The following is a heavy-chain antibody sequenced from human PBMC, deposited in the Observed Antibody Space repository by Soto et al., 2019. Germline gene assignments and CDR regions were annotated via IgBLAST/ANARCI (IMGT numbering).Heavy chain of an antibody. CDR2: INHSGST. J-gene: IGHJ5*02. Sequence: QVQLQQWGAGLLKPSETLSLTCAVYGGSFSGYYWSWIRQPPGKGLEWIGEINHSGSTNYNPSLTSRDTISVDTSKNHFAPKLSSVTAADTAVYDCARGAYYGSGSQNWFYPWGQGTLVTVSS. CDR1: GGSFSGYY. D-gene: IGHD3-10*01. V-gene: IGHV4-34*01. CDR3: ARGAYYGSGSQNWFYP.